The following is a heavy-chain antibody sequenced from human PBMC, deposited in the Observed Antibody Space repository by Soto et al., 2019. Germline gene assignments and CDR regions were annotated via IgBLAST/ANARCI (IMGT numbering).Heavy chain of an antibody. V-gene: IGHV1-69*01. J-gene: IGHJ6*02. CDR3: ARHDVVVPAAMAYYYYGMDV. Sequence: VQLVQSGAEVKKPGSSVKVSCKASGGTFSSYAISWVRQAPGQGLEWMGGIIPIFGTANYAQKFQGRVTITADESTSTAYMELSSLRSEETAVYYCARHDVVVPAAMAYYYYGMDVWGQGTTVTVSS. D-gene: IGHD2-2*01. CDR2: IIPIFGTA. CDR1: GGTFSSYA.